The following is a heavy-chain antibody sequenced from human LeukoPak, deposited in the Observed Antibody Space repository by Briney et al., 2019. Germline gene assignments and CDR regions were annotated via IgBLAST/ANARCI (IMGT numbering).Heavy chain of an antibody. Sequence: ASVKVSCKASGYTFNVHYMHWVRQAPGQGLEWMGWINPNSGVTYYAQKFQGRVTMTRDTSISTAYMELSSLRSDDTAVYYCARGTGSSWFDYWGQGTLVTVSS. CDR1: GYTFNVHY. CDR2: INPNSGVT. J-gene: IGHJ5*01. CDR3: ARGTGSSWFDY. D-gene: IGHD6-13*01. V-gene: IGHV1-2*02.